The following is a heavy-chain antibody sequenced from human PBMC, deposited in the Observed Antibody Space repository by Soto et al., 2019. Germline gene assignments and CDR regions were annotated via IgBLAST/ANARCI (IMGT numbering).Heavy chain of an antibody. CDR3: AHRLAATGLFDY. V-gene: IGHV2-5*02. D-gene: IGHD6-13*01. CDR2: IYWDDDK. Sequence: QITLKESGPTLVKPTQTLTLTCTFSGFSLSTSGVCVGWIRQPPGNALEWLALIYWDDDKRYSPSLKSRLTITKDTSKNQVVLTMTNMDPVDTATYYCAHRLAATGLFDYWGQGTLVTVSS. CDR1: GFSLSTSGVC. J-gene: IGHJ4*02.